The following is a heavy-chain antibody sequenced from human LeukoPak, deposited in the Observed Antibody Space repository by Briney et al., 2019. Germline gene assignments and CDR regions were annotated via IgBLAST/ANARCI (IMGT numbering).Heavy chain of an antibody. D-gene: IGHD4-17*01. Sequence: GSLRLSCAASGFTFSSYSMNWVRQAPGKGLEWIGSFYYSGSIFDNRSLRSRVTISIDMSKNQFLLKLSSVTAADTAVYYCASGTTVTNFAYWGQGTLVTVSS. CDR2: FYYSGSI. J-gene: IGHJ4*02. CDR3: ASGTTVTNFAY. V-gene: IGHV4-39*07. CDR1: GFTFSSYS.